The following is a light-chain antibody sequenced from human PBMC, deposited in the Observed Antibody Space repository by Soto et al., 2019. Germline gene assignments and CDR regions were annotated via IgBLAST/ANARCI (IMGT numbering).Light chain of an antibody. CDR2: EGT. CDR1: SSDVGSYNL. V-gene: IGLV2-23*01. Sequence: QSALTQPASVSGSPGQSIAISCTGTSSDVGSYNLVSWYQQHPGKAPKLMIYEGTKRPSGVSNRFSGSKSGNTASLTISGLQAEDEADYYCCSSAGSSLYVFGSGTKATVL. J-gene: IGLJ1*01. CDR3: CSSAGSSLYV.